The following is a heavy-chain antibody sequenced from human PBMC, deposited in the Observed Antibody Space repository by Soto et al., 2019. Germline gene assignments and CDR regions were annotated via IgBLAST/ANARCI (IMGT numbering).Heavy chain of an antibody. CDR2: IIPILAIT. CDR1: GGTFSSYN. CDR3: ARGPDHYHSKDKPTAY. J-gene: IGHJ4*02. D-gene: IGHD3-22*01. V-gene: IGHV1-69*02. Sequence: SVKVSCNASGGTFSSYNINWVRQAPGQGLEWMGRIIPILAITNYAQKFQGRVTVTADKSTSTAYMELSSLRSEDTAVYYCARGPDHYHSKDKPTAYWGQGTLVTVSS.